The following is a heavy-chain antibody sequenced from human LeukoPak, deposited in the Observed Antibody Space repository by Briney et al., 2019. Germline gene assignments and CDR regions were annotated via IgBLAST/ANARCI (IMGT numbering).Heavy chain of an antibody. CDR2: IHTSGST. CDR3: AREDVAPGSDC. CDR1: GGSIRSGIYH. V-gene: IGHV4-61*02. J-gene: IGHJ4*02. Sequence: PSETLSLTRTVPGGSIRSGIYHWRWIRQPAGKGLEWIGRIHTSGSTDYNPSLKSRVTISKDTSQNHFSLKLSFVTAADTAVYYCAREDVAPGSDCWGQGNLVTVST.